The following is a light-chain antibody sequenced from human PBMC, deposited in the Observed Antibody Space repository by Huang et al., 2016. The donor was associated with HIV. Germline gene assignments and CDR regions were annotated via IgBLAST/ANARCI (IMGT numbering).Light chain of an antibody. Sequence: DILMTQSPDSLAVSLGERATINCKSSRSVLYSSNNKNYLAWYQQRPGQPPKLLIHWASTRESGVADRFSGSGSGTDFTLTNSSLQAEDVAVYYCQQFYTTPFTFGPGTKVDI. CDR1: RSVLYSSNNKNY. CDR3: QQFYTTPFT. J-gene: IGKJ3*01. CDR2: WAS. V-gene: IGKV4-1*01.